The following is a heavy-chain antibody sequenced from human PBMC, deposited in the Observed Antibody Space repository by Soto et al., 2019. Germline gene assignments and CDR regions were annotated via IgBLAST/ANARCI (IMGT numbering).Heavy chain of an antibody. Sequence: GASVKVSCKASGYPFITYFMHWVRQAPGQGLEWMGVINPSRGTTTYSQKFQDRVTLTRDTSASTVYMELSSLRSEDTAMYYCARSYIGSSYWFDPWGQGTLVTVSS. CDR2: INPSRGTT. CDR1: GYPFITYF. V-gene: IGHV1-46*03. CDR3: ARSYIGSSYWFDP. J-gene: IGHJ5*02. D-gene: IGHD6-6*01.